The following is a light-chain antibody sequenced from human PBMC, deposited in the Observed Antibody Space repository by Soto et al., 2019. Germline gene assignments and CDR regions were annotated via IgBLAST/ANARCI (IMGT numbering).Light chain of an antibody. Sequence: EIVMTQSPGTLSVSPGERATLSCRASQSIRSNLAWYQQKPGQTPRLLIYVASTRATGIPARFTGSGSGTDFTLTISRLEPEDFAVYHCQQYDTSPLTFGGGTKVDIK. CDR2: VAS. V-gene: IGKV3-15*01. J-gene: IGKJ4*01. CDR1: QSIRSN. CDR3: QQYDTSPLT.